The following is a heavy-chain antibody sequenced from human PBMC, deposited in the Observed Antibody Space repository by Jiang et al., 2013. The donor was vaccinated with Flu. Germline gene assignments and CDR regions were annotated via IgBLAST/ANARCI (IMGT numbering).Heavy chain of an antibody. CDR3: ARGVGGYSHGYILY. D-gene: IGHD5-18*01. Sequence: EVKKPGSSVKLSCKASGDTFSSYGINWVRQAPGQGLEWMGGIIPIFGTENYAQKFQGRVTITVDGSTNTAYMELNSLRSEDTAVYYCARGVGGYSHGYILYWGQG. V-gene: IGHV1-69*01. CDR1: GDTFSSYG. CDR2: IIPIFGTE. J-gene: IGHJ4*02.